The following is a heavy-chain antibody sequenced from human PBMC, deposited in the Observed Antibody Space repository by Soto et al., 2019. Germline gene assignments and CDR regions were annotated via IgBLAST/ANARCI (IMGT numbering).Heavy chain of an antibody. D-gene: IGHD1-1*01. Sequence: QVQLVESGGGVVQPGRSLRLSCAASGFTFSSYGMHWVRQAPGKGLEWVAVISYDGSNQYHADSVKGRFTISRDNSKNTPYLRVNSLRAEDMAVYYCEKLWAAAGTRGFGDFWGQGTLVTVSS. CDR2: ISYDGSNQ. J-gene: IGHJ4*02. V-gene: IGHV3-30*18. CDR3: EKLWAAAGTRGFGDF. CDR1: GFTFSSYG.